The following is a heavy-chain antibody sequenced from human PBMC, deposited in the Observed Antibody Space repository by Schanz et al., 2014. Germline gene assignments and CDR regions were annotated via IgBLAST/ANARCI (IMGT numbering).Heavy chain of an antibody. V-gene: IGHV3-7*01. CDR2: IKQDGSEK. D-gene: IGHD3-3*01. J-gene: IGHJ4*02. Sequence: EVHLLESGGGLVQPGGSLRLSCAASGFIFSNSWMSWVRQAPGKGLEWVANIKQDGSEKYYVDSVKGRFTISRDNAKNSLYLQMKSLTAEDTAVYYCARGVRIDYWGQGTLVTVSS. CDR3: ARGVRIDY. CDR1: GFIFSNSW.